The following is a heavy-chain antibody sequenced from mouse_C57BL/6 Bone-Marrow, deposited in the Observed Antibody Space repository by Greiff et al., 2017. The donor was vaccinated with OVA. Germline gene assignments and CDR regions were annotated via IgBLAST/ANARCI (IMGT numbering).Heavy chain of an antibody. V-gene: IGHV1-52*01. CDR1: GYTFTSYW. D-gene: IGHD2-4*01. J-gene: IGHJ3*01. Sequence: QVQLQQSGAELVRPGSSVKLSCKASGYTFTSYWMHWVKQRPIQGLEWIGNIDPSDSETHYNQKFKDKATLTVDKSSSTAYMQLSSLTSEDSAVYYCAREWITPWFAYWGQGTLVTVSA. CDR2: IDPSDSET. CDR3: AREWITPWFAY.